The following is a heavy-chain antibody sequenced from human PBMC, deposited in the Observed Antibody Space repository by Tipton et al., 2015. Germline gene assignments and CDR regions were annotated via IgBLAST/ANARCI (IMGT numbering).Heavy chain of an antibody. CDR3: ARDRPGANYFDY. CDR1: GYSFAAYY. CDR2: IDPNTGAT. D-gene: IGHD7-27*01. V-gene: IGHV1-2*02. J-gene: IGHJ4*02. Sequence: QVQLVQSGAEVKKPGASVNVSCKASGYSFAAYYVHWVRQAPGQGLEWLGWIDPNTGATNSAQKFQGRISLTRDTSINTAYMELSRLISDDTAVYYCARDRPGANYFDYWGQGTLVTVSS.